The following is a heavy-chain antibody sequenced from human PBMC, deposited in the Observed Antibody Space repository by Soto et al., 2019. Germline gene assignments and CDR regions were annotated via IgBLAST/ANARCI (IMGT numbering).Heavy chain of an antibody. D-gene: IGHD2-2*01. V-gene: IGHV6-1*01. J-gene: IGHJ6*02. CDR1: GDSVSSSSAA. Sequence: SQTLSLTCATSGDSVSSSSAAWNWIRQSPSRGLEWLGRTYYRSKWYNDYAVSVKSRITINPDTSKNQFSLQLNSVTPEDTAVYYCARVFRYCSSTSCYFSYYYYYGMDVWGQGTTVTVSS. CDR2: TYYRSKWYN. CDR3: ARVFRYCSSTSCYFSYYYYYGMDV.